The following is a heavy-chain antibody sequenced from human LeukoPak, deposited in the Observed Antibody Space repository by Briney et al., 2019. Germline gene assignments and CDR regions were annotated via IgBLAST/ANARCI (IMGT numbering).Heavy chain of an antibody. D-gene: IGHD2-15*01. CDR2: VGVYSQNT. CDR1: GNTFTRYG. V-gene: IGHV1-18*01. Sequence: AASVKVSCKASGNTFTRYGISWVRQAPGQGLEWMGWVGVYSQNTAYAQKFQGRVTMTTDTSTSTVYMELRSLRSDDTAVYYCARDAPPCRGDCYFDYWGQGTLVTVSS. J-gene: IGHJ4*02. CDR3: ARDAPPCRGDCYFDY.